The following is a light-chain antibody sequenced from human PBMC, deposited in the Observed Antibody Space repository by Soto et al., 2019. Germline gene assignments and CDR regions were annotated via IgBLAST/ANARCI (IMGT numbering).Light chain of an antibody. CDR3: QSYDSTLSARYV. CDR2: GNI. Sequence: QYVLTQPPSVYAAPGQKVTICCSGSSSNIGAGYDVHWYQQRPGTAPKLLIFGNINRPSGVPDRFSGSKSGTSASLAITGLQAEDEGDYYCQSYDSTLSARYVFGTGTKVTVL. J-gene: IGLJ1*01. CDR1: SSNIGAGYD. V-gene: IGLV1-40*01.